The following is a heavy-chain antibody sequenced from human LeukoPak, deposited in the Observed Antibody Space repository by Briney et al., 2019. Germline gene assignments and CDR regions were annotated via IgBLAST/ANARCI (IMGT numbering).Heavy chain of an antibody. CDR3: ASNPRVGGKGYYMDV. J-gene: IGHJ6*03. Sequence: GASVKVSCKASGYTFTGYYMHWVRQAPGQGLEWMGWINPNSGGTNYAQKFQGRVTMTRDTSISTAYMELSRLRSDDTAVYYCASNPRVGGKGYYMDVWGKGTTVTISS. V-gene: IGHV1-2*02. CDR1: GYTFTGYY. D-gene: IGHD2-15*01. CDR2: INPNSGGT.